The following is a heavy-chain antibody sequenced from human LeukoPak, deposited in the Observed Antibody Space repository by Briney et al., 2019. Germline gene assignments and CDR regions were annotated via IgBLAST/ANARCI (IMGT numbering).Heavy chain of an antibody. V-gene: IGHV3-64D*06. J-gene: IGHJ4*02. CDR1: GFTFSNHF. D-gene: IGHD3-9*01. Sequence: GGSLRLSCSSSGFTFSNHFMHWVRQAPGKGLEYVSSIGPNGASTLYADSVKGRFTISRDNSKNALYLQLSSLRLEDTALYYCVKDLTGTWSFDYWGQGTLVTVSS. CDR2: IGPNGAST. CDR3: VKDLTGTWSFDY.